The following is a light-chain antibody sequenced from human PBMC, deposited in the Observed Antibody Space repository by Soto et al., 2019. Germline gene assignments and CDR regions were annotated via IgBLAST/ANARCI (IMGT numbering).Light chain of an antibody. V-gene: IGKV3-15*01. CDR1: QSVTSN. Sequence: EIVMTQSPVTLSVSLGERATLSCRASQSVTSNLAWYQQKPGQAPRLLLYGASTRATGIPARFSGSGSGTDFTLTISSLQSEDFAVYYCQQYNNWWTFGQGAKVDIK. CDR3: QQYNNWWT. CDR2: GAS. J-gene: IGKJ1*01.